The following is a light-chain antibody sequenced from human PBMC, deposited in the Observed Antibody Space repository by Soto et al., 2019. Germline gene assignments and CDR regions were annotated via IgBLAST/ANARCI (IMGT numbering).Light chain of an antibody. CDR2: SNN. CDR3: AAWDDSLNGYV. Sequence: QSVLTQSPSASGTPGQRVTISCSEGSSNIGGNTVNWYQQHPGTAPKLLIYSNNQRPSGVPDRFSGSKSGTSASLAISGLQSEDEADYYCAAWDDSLNGYVFGTGTKVTVL. V-gene: IGLV1-44*01. CDR1: SSNIGGNT. J-gene: IGLJ1*01.